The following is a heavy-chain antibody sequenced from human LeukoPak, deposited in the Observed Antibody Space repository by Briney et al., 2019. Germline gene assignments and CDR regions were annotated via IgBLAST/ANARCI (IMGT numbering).Heavy chain of an antibody. CDR3: ARGLRGSEDY. D-gene: IGHD3-16*01. J-gene: IGHJ4*02. CDR1: VYTFTVYY. CDR2: INPNSGGT. Sequence: ASLKVSCKASVYTFTVYYIYWVRQAPGQGLEWMGWINPNSGGTNYAQKFQGRVTMTRDTSISTAYMELSRLKSDDTAIYYCARGLRGSEDYWGQGTLVTVTS. V-gene: IGHV1-2*02.